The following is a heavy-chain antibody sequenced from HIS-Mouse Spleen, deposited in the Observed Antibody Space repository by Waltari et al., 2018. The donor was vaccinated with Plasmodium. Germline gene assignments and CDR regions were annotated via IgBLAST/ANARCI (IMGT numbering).Heavy chain of an antibody. CDR1: GFTLSSYW. Sequence: EVRVVESGGGVVQPGGSLRVSCAASGFTLSSYWMSWVRQVPGKGLEWVANIKQDGSEKYYVDSVKGRFTISRDNAKNSLYLQMNSLRAEDTAVYYCASSWYWYFDLWGRGTLVTVSS. J-gene: IGHJ2*01. CDR2: IKQDGSEK. D-gene: IGHD6-13*01. V-gene: IGHV3-7*01. CDR3: ASSWYWYFDL.